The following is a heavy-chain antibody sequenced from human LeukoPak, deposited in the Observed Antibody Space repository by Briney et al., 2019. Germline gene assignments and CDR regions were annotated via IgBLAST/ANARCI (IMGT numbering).Heavy chain of an antibody. D-gene: IGHD3-22*01. V-gene: IGHV3-23*01. Sequence: GGSLRLSCAASGFTFSNYGMSWVRQAPGKGLEWVSAISDSGAGTYYADSVKGRFTISRDNSKNTLYLQMSSLRAEDTAVYYCARSRESSYHYETSGKDDAFDIWGQGTMVTVSS. CDR2: ISDSGAGT. J-gene: IGHJ3*02. CDR3: ARSRESSYHYETSGKDDAFDI. CDR1: GFTFSNYG.